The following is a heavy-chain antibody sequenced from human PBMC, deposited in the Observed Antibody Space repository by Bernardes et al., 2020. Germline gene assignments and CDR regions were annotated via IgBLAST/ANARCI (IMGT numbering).Heavy chain of an antibody. CDR3: AKDQSSGRYGDAFDI. CDR1: GFTFSSYG. CDR2: IWYDGSNK. J-gene: IGHJ3*02. D-gene: IGHD6-19*01. V-gene: IGHV3-33*06. Sequence: GGSLRLSCAASGFTFSSYGMHWVRQAPVKGLEWVAVIWYDGSNKYYADSVKGRFTISRDNSKNTLYLQMNSLRAEDTAVYYCAKDQSSGRYGDAFDIWGQGTMVTVSS.